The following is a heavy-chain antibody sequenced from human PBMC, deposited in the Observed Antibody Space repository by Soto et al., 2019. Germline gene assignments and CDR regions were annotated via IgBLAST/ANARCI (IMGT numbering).Heavy chain of an antibody. CDR2: NSAYNGNT. D-gene: IGHD6-13*01. Sequence: QVQLVQSGAEVKKPGASVKVSCKASGYTFTSYGISWVRQAPGQGLEWMGWNSAYNGNTNYAQKLQGRVTMTTDTSTSTVYMELRGLRSDDTAVYYCAREREQQLVRWGGMDVWGQGTTVTVSS. J-gene: IGHJ6*02. V-gene: IGHV1-18*04. CDR1: GYTFTSYG. CDR3: AREREQQLVRWGGMDV.